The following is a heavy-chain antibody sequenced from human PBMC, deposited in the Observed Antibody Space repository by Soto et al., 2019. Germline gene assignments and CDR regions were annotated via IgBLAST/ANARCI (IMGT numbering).Heavy chain of an antibody. D-gene: IGHD3-10*01. CDR3: ARESAGSGKNNWFDP. CDR2: IYYSGST. V-gene: IGHV4-30-4*02. J-gene: IGHJ5*02. Sequence: SETLSLTCTVSGGSISSGDYYWSWIRQPPGKGLEWIGYIYYSGSTYYNPSLKSRVTISVDTSKNQFSLKLSSVTAADTAVYYCARESAGSGKNNWFDPWGQGALVTVSS. CDR1: GGSISSGDYY.